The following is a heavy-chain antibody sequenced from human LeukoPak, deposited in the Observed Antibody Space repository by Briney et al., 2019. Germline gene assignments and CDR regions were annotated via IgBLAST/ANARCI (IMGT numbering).Heavy chain of an antibody. CDR1: GYTFNASF. Sequence: ASVKVSCKASGYTFNASFIHWVRQAPGQGLEWMGRINPNSGGTNYPQNSQGKVTLTRDTSISTAYLELSRLTSDDTAVYYCAINMATAMAHDYWGQGTLVTVSS. CDR3: AINMATAMAHDY. CDR2: INPNSGGT. D-gene: IGHD5-18*01. V-gene: IGHV1-2*06. J-gene: IGHJ4*02.